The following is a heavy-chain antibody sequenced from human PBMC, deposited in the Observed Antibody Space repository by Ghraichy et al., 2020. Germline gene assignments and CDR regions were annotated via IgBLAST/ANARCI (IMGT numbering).Heavy chain of an antibody. V-gene: IGHV3-7*01. CDR3: ARDLGSGWYFDY. J-gene: IGHJ4*02. Sequence: GESLNISCAASGFNFSGYWMSWVRQAPGKGLEWVANIKKDGSEKYYVDSVKGRFTISRDNAKNSLYLQMNSLRAEDTAVYYCARDLGSGWYFDYWGQGTLVTVSS. CDR1: GFNFSGYW. CDR2: IKKDGSEK. D-gene: IGHD6-19*01.